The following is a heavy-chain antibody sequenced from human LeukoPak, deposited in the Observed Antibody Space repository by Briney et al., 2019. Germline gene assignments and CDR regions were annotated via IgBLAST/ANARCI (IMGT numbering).Heavy chain of an antibody. CDR3: AKVIAGASWFDP. V-gene: IGHV3-23*01. D-gene: IGHD2-21*01. CDR1: GFTFSSYA. CDR2: ISGSGGST. Sequence: GGSLRLSCAASGFTFSSYAMSWVRQAPGKGLEWVSAISGSGGSTYYSDSVKGRFTISRDNSKNTLYLQMNSLRAEDTAVYYCAKVIAGASWFDPWGQGTLVTVSS. J-gene: IGHJ5*02.